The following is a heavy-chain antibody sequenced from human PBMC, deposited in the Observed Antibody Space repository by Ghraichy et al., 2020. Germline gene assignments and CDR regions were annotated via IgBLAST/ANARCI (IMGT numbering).Heavy chain of an antibody. D-gene: IGHD3-22*01. CDR2: IYYSGST. J-gene: IGHJ6*02. CDR3: ARQHYDSSGYFHWYYYGMDV. Sequence: SETLSLTCTVSGGSISSSSYYWGWIRQPPGKGLEWIGSIYYSGSTYYNPSLKSRVTISVDTSKNQFSLKLSSVTAADTAVYYCARQHYDSSGYFHWYYYGMDVWGQGTTVTVSS. V-gene: IGHV4-39*01. CDR1: GGSISSSSYY.